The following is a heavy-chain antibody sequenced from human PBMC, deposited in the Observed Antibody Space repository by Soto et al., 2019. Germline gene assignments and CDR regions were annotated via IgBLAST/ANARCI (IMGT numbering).Heavy chain of an antibody. Sequence: EVQLVESGGALVQPGGSLRLSCAASGFAFSTYTMTWVRQAPRKGLEWVAHIREDGSDKKYVDSVRGRFTISRDNAKNSVFLQMSSLRAEDTAVYYCATGRNLGSWCPGTLVTVSS. CDR3: ATGRNLGS. D-gene: IGHD7-27*01. V-gene: IGHV3-7*03. CDR1: GFAFSTYT. J-gene: IGHJ5*02. CDR2: IREDGSDK.